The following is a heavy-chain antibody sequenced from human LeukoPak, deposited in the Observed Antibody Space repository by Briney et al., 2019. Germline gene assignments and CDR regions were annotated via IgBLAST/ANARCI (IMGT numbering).Heavy chain of an antibody. CDR3: ARKSTDGYNEGLDY. D-gene: IGHD5-24*01. CDR2: IYYSGST. J-gene: IGHJ4*02. Sequence: SETLSPTCSVSGGSISSYYWDWIRQSPGKGLEWIGYIYYSGSTNYNPSLKSRVTISVDTSKNQFSLKLSSVTAADTAVYYCARKSTDGYNEGLDYWGQGTLVTVSS. CDR1: GGSISSYY. V-gene: IGHV4-59*01.